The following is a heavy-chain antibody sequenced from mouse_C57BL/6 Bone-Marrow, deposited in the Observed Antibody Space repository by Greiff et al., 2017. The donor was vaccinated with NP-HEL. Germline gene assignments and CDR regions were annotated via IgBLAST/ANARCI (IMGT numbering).Heavy chain of an antibody. D-gene: IGHD2-5*01. J-gene: IGHJ2*01. CDR1: GFSLTSYG. CDR2: IWSGGST. CDR3: ARNAELYSNPYYFDY. V-gene: IGHV2-2*01. Sequence: VKLMESGPGLVQPSQSLSITCTVSGFSLTSYGVHWVRQSPGKGLEWLGVIWSGGSTDYNAAFISRLSISKDNSKSQVFFKMNRRQADDTAIYYCARNAELYSNPYYFDYWGQGTTLTVSS.